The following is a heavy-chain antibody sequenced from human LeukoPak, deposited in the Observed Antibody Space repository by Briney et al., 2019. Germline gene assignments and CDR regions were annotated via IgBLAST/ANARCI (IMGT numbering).Heavy chain of an antibody. D-gene: IGHD3-16*01. CDR1: GYTFTHYA. CDR2: INTGNGNT. V-gene: IGHV1-3*04. Sequence: ASVKVSCKASGYTFTHYAMHWVRQALGQGLEWMGWINTGNGNTKYSQKFQGRVTLTRDTSAKIAYMEVTSLRSEDTAVYYCATRSASSYGGVFDFWGQGSLVIVSS. J-gene: IGHJ4*02. CDR3: ATRSASSYGGVFDF.